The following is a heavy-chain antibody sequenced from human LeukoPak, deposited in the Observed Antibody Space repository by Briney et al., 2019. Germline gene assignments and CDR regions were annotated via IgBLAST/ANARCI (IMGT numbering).Heavy chain of an antibody. D-gene: IGHD2-15*01. J-gene: IGHJ4*02. CDR1: GGSISSSSYY. CDR3: AIDVVSGGY. Sequence: SETLSLTCTASGGSISSSSYYWGWIRQPPGKGLEWIGSIYYSGSTYYNPSLKSRVTISVDTSKNQFSLKLSSVTAADTAVYYCAIDVVSGGYWGQGTLVTVSS. V-gene: IGHV4-39*01. CDR2: IYYSGST.